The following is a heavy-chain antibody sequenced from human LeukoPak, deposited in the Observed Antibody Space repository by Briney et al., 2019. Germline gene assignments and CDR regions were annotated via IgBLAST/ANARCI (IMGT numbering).Heavy chain of an antibody. J-gene: IGHJ4*02. D-gene: IGHD2-21*02. CDR2: IYYSGST. V-gene: IGHV4-59*01. CDR1: GGSLSSYY. CDR3: ASGYCGGDCNFDY. Sequence: SETLSLTCTVSGGSLSSYYWSWIRQPPGKGLEWIGYIYYSGSTNYNPSLKSRVTISVDTSKNQFSPKLSSVTAADTAVYYCASGYCGGDCNFDYWGQGTLVTVSS.